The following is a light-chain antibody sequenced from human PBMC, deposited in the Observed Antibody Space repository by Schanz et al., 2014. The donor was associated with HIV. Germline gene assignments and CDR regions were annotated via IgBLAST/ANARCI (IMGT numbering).Light chain of an antibody. CDR2: NVN. CDR3: SSYAGSNKFGV. J-gene: IGLJ3*02. Sequence: QSALIQPPSVSGSPGQSDTISCTGTSSDVGSYDYVSWYQQHPGTVPKPMIYNVNTQPSRVPDRFSGSKSGNTASLTVSGLQAEDEADYYCSSYAGSNKFGVFGGGTKLTVL. V-gene: IGLV2-8*01. CDR1: SSDVGSYDY.